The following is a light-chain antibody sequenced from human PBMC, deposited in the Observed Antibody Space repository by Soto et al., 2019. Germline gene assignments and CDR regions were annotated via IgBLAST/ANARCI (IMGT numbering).Light chain of an antibody. J-gene: IGKJ2*01. CDR3: QQYDSSLYT. CDR1: QSVSSTY. CDR2: AAS. Sequence: EIVLTQSPGTLSLSPGERATLSCRASQSVSSTYLARYQQKPGQAPRLLIYAASSRATGIPDRFSGSGSGTDFTLTISRLEPEDFAVYYCQQYDSSLYTFGQGTKLEIK. V-gene: IGKV3-20*01.